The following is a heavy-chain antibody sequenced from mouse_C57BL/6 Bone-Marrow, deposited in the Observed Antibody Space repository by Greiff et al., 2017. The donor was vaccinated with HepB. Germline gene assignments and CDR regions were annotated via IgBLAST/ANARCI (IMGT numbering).Heavy chain of an antibody. V-gene: IGHV5-12*01. CDR3: ARIYYDYDNAY. Sequence: EVKLMESGGGLVQPGGSLKLSCAASGFTFSDYYMYWVRQTPEKRLEWVAYISNGGGSNYYPDTVKGRFTISRDNAKNTLYLQMSRLKSEDTAMYYCARIYYDYDNAYWGQGTLVTVSA. CDR1: GFTFSDYY. CDR2: ISNGGGSN. J-gene: IGHJ3*01. D-gene: IGHD2-4*01.